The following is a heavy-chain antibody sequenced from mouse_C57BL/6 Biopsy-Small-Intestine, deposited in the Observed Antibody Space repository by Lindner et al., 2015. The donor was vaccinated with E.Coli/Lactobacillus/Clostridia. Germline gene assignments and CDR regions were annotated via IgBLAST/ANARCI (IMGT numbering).Heavy chain of an antibody. CDR1: GYSFTDYD. V-gene: IGHV1-39*01. Sequence: VQLQESGPELVKPGASVKISCKASGYSFTDYDMNWVKQSNGKSLEWIGVINPNYGTTSYSQKFKGKATLTVDQSSSTAYMQLNSLTSEDSAVYYCARDYYGSSHAWFAYWGQGTLVTVSA. J-gene: IGHJ3*01. D-gene: IGHD1-1*01. CDR2: INPNYGTT. CDR3: ARDYYGSSHAWFAY.